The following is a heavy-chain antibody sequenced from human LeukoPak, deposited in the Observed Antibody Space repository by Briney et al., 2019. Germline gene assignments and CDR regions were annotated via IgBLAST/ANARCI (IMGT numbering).Heavy chain of an antibody. CDR3: ARVRYDSSGYYYYYFDY. Sequence: ASVKVSCKASGYTFTGYYMHWVRQAPGQGLEWMGWVNPNSGGTNYAQKFQGRVTMTGDTSISTAYMELSRLRSDDTAVYYCARVRYDSSGYYYYYFDYWGQGTLVTVSS. J-gene: IGHJ4*02. D-gene: IGHD3-22*01. CDR2: VNPNSGGT. CDR1: GYTFTGYY. V-gene: IGHV1-2*02.